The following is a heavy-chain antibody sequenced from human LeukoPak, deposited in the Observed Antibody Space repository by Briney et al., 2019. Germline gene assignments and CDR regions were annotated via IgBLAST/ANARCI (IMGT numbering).Heavy chain of an antibody. Sequence: SETLSLTRTVSGYSISSGYYWGWIRQPPGKGLEWIGSIYHSGSTYYNPSLKSRVTISVDTSKNQFSLKLSSVTAADTAVYYCARERVGIAVAVGYWGQGTLVTVSS. CDR1: GYSISSGYY. CDR2: IYHSGST. D-gene: IGHD6-19*01. J-gene: IGHJ4*02. CDR3: ARERVGIAVAVGY. V-gene: IGHV4-38-2*02.